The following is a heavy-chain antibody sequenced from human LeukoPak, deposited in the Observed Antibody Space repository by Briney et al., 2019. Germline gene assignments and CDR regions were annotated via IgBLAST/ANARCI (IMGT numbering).Heavy chain of an antibody. D-gene: IGHD3-10*01. CDR3: SKEGYGSGSYYNDY. Sequence: PGGTLRLFCAASGFTYSNYAMRWARHAPGKGLEWVYAMAGSCGGTYYAGSVKGGFTIYRDNSKNPLYLQMNSVRPKDTAVYYCSKEGYGSGSYYNDYWDQGTLVTVSS. J-gene: IGHJ4*02. CDR2: MAGSCGGT. CDR1: GFTYSNYA. V-gene: IGHV3-23*01.